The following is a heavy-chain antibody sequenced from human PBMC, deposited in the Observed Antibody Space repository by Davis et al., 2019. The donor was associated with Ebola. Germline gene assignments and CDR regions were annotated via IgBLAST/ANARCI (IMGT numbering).Heavy chain of an antibody. J-gene: IGHJ4*02. CDR1: GYSISSGYY. CDR3: ARGSSSSSIDY. D-gene: IGHD6-6*01. V-gene: IGHV4-38-2*02. CDR2: IYHSGST. Sequence: PGGSLRLSCTVSGYSISSGYYWGWIRQPPGKGLEWIGSIYHSGSTYYNPSLKSRVTISVDTSKNQFSLKLSSVTAADTAVYYCARGSSSSSIDYWGQGTLVTVSS.